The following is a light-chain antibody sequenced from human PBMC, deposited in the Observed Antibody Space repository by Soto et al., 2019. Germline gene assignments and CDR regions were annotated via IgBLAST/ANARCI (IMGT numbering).Light chain of an antibody. J-gene: IGLJ2*01. CDR3: TSYTPSNTLT. V-gene: IGLV2-14*03. Sequence: QSVLTQPASVSGSPGQAITISCTGTSRDIGAYNYASWYQQYPGQAPKPMIYDVYNRPSGVSDRFSGSKSGNTASLTISGLQPEDEAVYYCTSYTPSNTLTIGGGTKLTVL. CDR1: SRDIGAYNY. CDR2: DVY.